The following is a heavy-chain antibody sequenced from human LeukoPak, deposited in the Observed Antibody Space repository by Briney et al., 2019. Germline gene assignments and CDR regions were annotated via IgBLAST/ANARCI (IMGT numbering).Heavy chain of an antibody. CDR1: GGTFSSYA. D-gene: IGHD3-22*01. CDR3: ARGRAYYDSSGSD. CDR2: IIPIFGTA. J-gene: IGHJ4*02. V-gene: IGHV1-69*13. Sequence: ASVKVPCKASGGTFSSYAISWVRQAPGQGLEWMGGIIPIFGTANYAQKFQGRVTITADESTSTAYMELSSLRSEDTAVYYCARGRAYYDSSGSDWGQGTLVTVSS.